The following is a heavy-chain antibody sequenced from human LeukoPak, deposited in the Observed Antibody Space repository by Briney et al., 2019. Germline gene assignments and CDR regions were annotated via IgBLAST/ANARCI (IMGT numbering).Heavy chain of an antibody. Sequence: SETLSLTCAVYGGSFSGYYWSWIRQPPGKGLEWIGEINHGGSTNYNPSLKSRVTISVDTSKNQFSLKLSSVTAADTAVYYCARRGIAAARSRYFDYWGQGTLVTVSS. V-gene: IGHV4-34*01. CDR2: INHGGST. CDR3: ARRGIAAARSRYFDY. D-gene: IGHD6-13*01. CDR1: GGSFSGYY. J-gene: IGHJ4*02.